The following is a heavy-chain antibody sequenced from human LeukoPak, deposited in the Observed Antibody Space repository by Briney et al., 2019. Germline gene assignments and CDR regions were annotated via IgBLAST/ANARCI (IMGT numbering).Heavy chain of an antibody. CDR1: GYTFTGYY. D-gene: IGHD3-10*02. CDR2: INPNSGGT. J-gene: IGHJ5*02. CDR3: AREDPTRLNWFDP. V-gene: IGHV1-2*02. Sequence: ASVKVSCKASGYTFTGYYMHWVRQAPGQGLEWMGWINPNSGGTNYAQKFQGRVTMTRDTSISTAYMELSRLRSDDTAVYYCAREDPTRLNWFDPWGQGTLVTVSS.